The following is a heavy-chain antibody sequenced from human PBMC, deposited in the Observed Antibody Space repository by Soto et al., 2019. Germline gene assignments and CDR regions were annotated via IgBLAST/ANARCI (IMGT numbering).Heavy chain of an antibody. CDR2: IYWNEDI. CDR3: AHRGYGDYPRDNWFDP. CDR1: GFSLNTGGAG. Sequence: QITLKESGPTLVKPTQTLTLTCTFSGFSLNTGGAGVGWIRQPPGEALEWLALIYWNEDIRYNPSLKSRLTITKDTSKDQVVLTMTNMDPVDTATYYCAHRGYGDYPRDNWFDPWGQGTLVTVSS. J-gene: IGHJ5*02. D-gene: IGHD4-17*01. V-gene: IGHV2-5*01.